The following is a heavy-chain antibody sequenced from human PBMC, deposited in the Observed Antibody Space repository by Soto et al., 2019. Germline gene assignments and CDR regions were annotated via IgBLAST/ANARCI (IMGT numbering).Heavy chain of an antibody. J-gene: IGHJ3*02. Sequence: QVQLQESGPGLVKPSETLSLTCTVSGGSISSYYWSWIRQPPGKGLEWIGYIYYSGSTNYNPSLKSRVTISVDTSKNQFSLKLSSVTAADTAVYYCARRSGYSYDDAFDIWGQGTMVTVSS. D-gene: IGHD5-18*01. CDR1: GGSISSYY. CDR2: IYYSGST. CDR3: ARRSGYSYDDAFDI. V-gene: IGHV4-59*08.